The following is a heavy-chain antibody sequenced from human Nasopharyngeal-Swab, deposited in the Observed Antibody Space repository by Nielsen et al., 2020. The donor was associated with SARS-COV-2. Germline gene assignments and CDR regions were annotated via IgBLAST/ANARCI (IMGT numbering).Heavy chain of an antibody. Sequence: SVKVSCKASGGTFSSYAISWVRQAPGQGLEWMGGIIPIFGTANYAQKFQGRVTITADESTSTAYMELSSPRSEDTAVYYCASGGLVRNYYYYYYMDVWGKGTTVTVSS. CDR3: ASGGLVRNYYYYYYMDV. V-gene: IGHV1-69*13. CDR1: GGTFSSYA. CDR2: IIPIFGTA. J-gene: IGHJ6*03. D-gene: IGHD6-6*01.